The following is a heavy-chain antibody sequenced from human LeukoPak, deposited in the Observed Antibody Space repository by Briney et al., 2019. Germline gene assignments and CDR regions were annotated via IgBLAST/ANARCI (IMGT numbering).Heavy chain of an antibody. CDR1: GFTFSSYA. CDR2: IKQDGSEK. J-gene: IGHJ3*02. Sequence: GGSLRLSCAASGFTFSSYAMSWVRQAPGKGLEWVANIKQDGSEKYYVDSVKGRFTISRDNAKNSLYLQMNSLRAEDTAVYYCARAHTDFWSDQGAFDIWGQGTMVTVSS. D-gene: IGHD3-3*01. CDR3: ARAHTDFWSDQGAFDI. V-gene: IGHV3-7*01.